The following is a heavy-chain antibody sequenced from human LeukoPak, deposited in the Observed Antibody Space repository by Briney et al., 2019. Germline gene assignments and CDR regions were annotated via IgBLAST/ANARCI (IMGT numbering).Heavy chain of an antibody. CDR2: INPNSGGT. J-gene: IGHJ4*02. CDR1: GYTFTGYY. V-gene: IGHV1-2*02. D-gene: IGHD7-27*01. Sequence: ASVKVSCKASGYTFTGYYMHWVRQAPGQGLEWMGWINPNSGGTNYAQKFQGRVTMTRDTSISTAYMELSRLRSDDTAVYYFARVPGDDYYFDYWGQGTLVTVSS. CDR3: ARVPGDDYYFDY.